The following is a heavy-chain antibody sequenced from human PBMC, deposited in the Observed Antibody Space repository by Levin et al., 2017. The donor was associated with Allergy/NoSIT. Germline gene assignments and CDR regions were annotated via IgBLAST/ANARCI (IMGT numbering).Heavy chain of an antibody. Sequence: LSLTCAASGFTVSSNYMSWVRQAPGKGLEWVSVIYSGGSTYYADSVKGRFTISRDNSKNTLYLQMNSLRAEDTAVYYCARDAWDSSGMGIDYWGQGTLVTVSS. CDR1: GFTVSSNY. D-gene: IGHD3-22*01. CDR3: ARDAWDSSGMGIDY. V-gene: IGHV3-53*01. CDR2: IYSGGST. J-gene: IGHJ4*02.